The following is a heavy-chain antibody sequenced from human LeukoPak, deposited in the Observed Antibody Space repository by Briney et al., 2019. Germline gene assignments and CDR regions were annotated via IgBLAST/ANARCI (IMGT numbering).Heavy chain of an antibody. CDR3: ARARGFDSMIVVAGPFGY. D-gene: IGHD3-22*01. J-gene: IGHJ4*02. V-gene: IGHV3-48*04. Sequence: GGSLRLSCAASGFTFSSYSMNWVRQAPGKGLEWVSYISSSSSTIYYADSVKGRFTISRDNAKNSLYLQMNSLRAEDTAVYYCARARGFDSMIVVAGPFGYWGQGTLVTVSS. CDR1: GFTFSSYS. CDR2: ISSSSSTI.